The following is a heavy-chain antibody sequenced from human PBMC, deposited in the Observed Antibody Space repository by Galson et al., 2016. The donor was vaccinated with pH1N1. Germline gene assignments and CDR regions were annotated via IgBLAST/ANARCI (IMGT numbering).Heavy chain of an antibody. V-gene: IGHV1-46*01. CDR2: LDPTGGGT. CDR1: GYTFTRYY. CDR3: TRDLGRLRDY. Sequence: SVKVSCKASGYTFTRYYLHWVRQALGQGLEWMGVLDPTGGGTTYAQKFHSRLTMTRDTSTSTFSMELSSLKSEDTAVYYCTRDLGRLRDYWGQGTLVTVSS. J-gene: IGHJ4*02. D-gene: IGHD1-26*01.